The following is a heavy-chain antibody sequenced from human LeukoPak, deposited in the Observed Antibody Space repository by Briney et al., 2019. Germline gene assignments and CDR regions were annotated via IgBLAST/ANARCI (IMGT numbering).Heavy chain of an antibody. V-gene: IGHV3-30*02. CDR1: GFNFSSYS. CDR2: IRSDGSTT. Sequence: GGSLRLSCAASGFNFSSYSMHWVRQAPGKGLQWVSHIRSDGSTTYCPDSVEGRFTISRDNSKNTLYLQMISLRPEDTAIYYCVKDHGYYDLDPWGQGTLVTVSS. J-gene: IGHJ5*02. D-gene: IGHD4-17*01. CDR3: VKDHGYYDLDP.